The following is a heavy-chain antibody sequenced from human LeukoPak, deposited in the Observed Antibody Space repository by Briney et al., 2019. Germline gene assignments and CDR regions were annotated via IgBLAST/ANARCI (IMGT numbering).Heavy chain of an antibody. J-gene: IGHJ4*02. D-gene: IGHD5-12*01. V-gene: IGHV1-2*06. CDR1: GSTFTGYY. Sequence: GASVKVSCKASGSTFTGYYMHWVRQAPGQGLEWMGRINPNSGGTNYAQKFQGRVTMTRVTSISTAYMELSRLRSDDTAVYYCARVEDSGYDPNFDYWGQGTLVTVSS. CDR2: INPNSGGT. CDR3: ARVEDSGYDPNFDY.